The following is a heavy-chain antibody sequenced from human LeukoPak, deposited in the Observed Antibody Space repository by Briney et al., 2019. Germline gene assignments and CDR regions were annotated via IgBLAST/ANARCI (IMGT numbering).Heavy chain of an antibody. CDR1: GFTFSTYA. CDR2: LIDNGSST. D-gene: IGHD5-12*01. CDR3: AKQVAAPGPIDY. J-gene: IGHJ4*02. V-gene: IGHV3-23*01. Sequence: GGSLRLSCAASGFTFSTYAMSWVRQAPGKGLEWLSALIDNGSSTFYADSVKGRFTISRDNSRNTLYLQMDSLRAEDTAVYYCAKQVAAPGPIDYWGQGTLVTVSS.